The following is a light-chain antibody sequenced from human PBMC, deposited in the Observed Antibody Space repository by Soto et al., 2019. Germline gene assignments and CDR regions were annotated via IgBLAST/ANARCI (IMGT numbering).Light chain of an antibody. CDR1: QTISFY. Sequence: IQMTQSPSSLSASVGDTVTITCRASQTISFYLNWYQQKPGRTPNLLIYATSSLQSGVPSRFDGSGSGTEFTLTISSLQPDDFATYYCQLSFSTPHTFGQGTNLELK. CDR3: QLSFSTPHT. CDR2: ATS. V-gene: IGKV1-39*01. J-gene: IGKJ2*01.